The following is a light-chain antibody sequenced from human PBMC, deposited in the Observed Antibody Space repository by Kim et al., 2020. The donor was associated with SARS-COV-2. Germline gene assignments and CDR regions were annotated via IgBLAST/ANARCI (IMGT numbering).Light chain of an antibody. CDR1: QGISSY. J-gene: IGKJ2*01. CDR2: GAL. V-gene: IGKV1-9*01. CDR3: QHFNTYPHT. Sequence: GDRVTITCRASQGISSYLAWYQQKPGKAPTLLIYGALTLQSGEPSRFSGNGSGTDFTLTISSLQPVDFATYYCQHFNTYPHTFGQGITP.